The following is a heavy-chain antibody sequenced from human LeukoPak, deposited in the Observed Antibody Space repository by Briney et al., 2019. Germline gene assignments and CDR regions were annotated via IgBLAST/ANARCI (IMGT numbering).Heavy chain of an antibody. Sequence: GASVKVSCKASGYTFTSYGISWVRQAPGQGLEWMGWISAYNGNTNYAQKLQGRVTMTTDTSTSTAYMELRSLRSDDTAVYYCARSPLTLWFGELSWAYYYYYGMDVWGQGTTVTVSS. CDR3: ARSPLTLWFGELSWAYYYYYGMDV. CDR1: GYTFTSYG. D-gene: IGHD3-10*01. CDR2: ISAYNGNT. J-gene: IGHJ6*02. V-gene: IGHV1-18*01.